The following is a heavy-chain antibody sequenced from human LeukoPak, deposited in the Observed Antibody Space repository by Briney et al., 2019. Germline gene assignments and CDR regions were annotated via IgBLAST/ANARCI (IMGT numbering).Heavy chain of an antibody. CDR3: ARHPAGAWNDERDYWYFDL. CDR2: IYDSGST. CDR1: GGSIRSSYYY. Sequence: SETLSLTCTVSGGSIRSSYYYWGWIRQPPGEGLEWIGSIYDSGSTYYNPSLKSRVTISVDTSKNQFSLKLSSVTAADTAVYYCARHPAGAWNDERDYWYFDLWGRGTLVTVSS. J-gene: IGHJ2*01. V-gene: IGHV4-39*01. D-gene: IGHD1-1*01.